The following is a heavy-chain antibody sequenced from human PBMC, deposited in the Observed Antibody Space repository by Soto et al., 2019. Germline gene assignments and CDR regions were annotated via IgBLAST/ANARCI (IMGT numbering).Heavy chain of an antibody. V-gene: IGHV4-31*02. D-gene: IGHD4-17*01. CDR2: IYDSGSA. J-gene: IGHJ3*01. Sequence: QMQLQESGPGLVKPSQTLSLTCTVSGGSIGGGGFYWTWVRLRPGEGLEWIGNIYDSGSAYYNPSLESRLSMSIHTSKTQCSLSLTSVTVADTALYYCARAVSLTTTNILDLWGPGTMVAASS. CDR3: ARAVSLTTTNILDL. CDR1: GGSIGGGGFY.